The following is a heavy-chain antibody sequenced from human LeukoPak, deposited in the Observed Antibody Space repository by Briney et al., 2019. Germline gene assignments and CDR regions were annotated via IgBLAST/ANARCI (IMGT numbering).Heavy chain of an antibody. CDR1: GYTFTSYD. CDR3: ATGNYGDYIPYFDY. D-gene: IGHD4-17*01. Sequence: ASVKVSCKASGYTFTSYDINWVRQATGQGLEWMGWMNPNSGNTGYAQKFQGRFTITRNTSISTAYMELSSLRSEDTAVYYCATGNYGDYIPYFDYWGQGTLVTVSS. CDR2: MNPNSGNT. J-gene: IGHJ4*02. V-gene: IGHV1-8*03.